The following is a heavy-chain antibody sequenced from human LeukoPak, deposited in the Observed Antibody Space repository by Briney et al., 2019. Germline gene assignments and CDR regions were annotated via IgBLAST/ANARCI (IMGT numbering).Heavy chain of an antibody. CDR3: TRGGSGWGWFDP. J-gene: IGHJ5*02. CDR2: IRSTPYGGTV. D-gene: IGHD6-19*01. Sequence: GGSLRLSCTASGFTFGDYAMTWVRQAPGKGLECLGFIRSTPYGGTVEYAASVRGRFTISRGDSKSIAYLQMNSLKTEDTAVYYCTRGGSGWGWFDPWGQGTLVTVSS. CDR1: GFTFGDYA. V-gene: IGHV3-49*04.